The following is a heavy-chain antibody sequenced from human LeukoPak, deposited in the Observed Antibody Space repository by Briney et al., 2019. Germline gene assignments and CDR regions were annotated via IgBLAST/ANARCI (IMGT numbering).Heavy chain of an antibody. V-gene: IGHV3-48*02. CDR2: ISSSSSTI. D-gene: IGHD2-21*02. CDR3: ARDVDTVVVTGAFDI. CDR1: GFTFSSYS. J-gene: IGHJ3*02. Sequence: GGSLRLSCAASGFTFSSYSMNWVRQAPGKGLEWVSYISSSSSTIYYADSVKGRFTISRDNAKNSLYLQMNSLRDEDTAVYYCARDVDTVVVTGAFDIWGQGTMVTVSS.